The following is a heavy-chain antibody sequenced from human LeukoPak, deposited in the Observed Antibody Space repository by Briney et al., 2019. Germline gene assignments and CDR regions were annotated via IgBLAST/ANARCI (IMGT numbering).Heavy chain of an antibody. CDR1: GGSISSSNW. D-gene: IGHD6-19*01. V-gene: IGHV4-4*02. J-gene: IGHJ4*02. CDR2: IYHSGST. CDR3: ARWSSGWYGLDY. Sequence: SETLSLTCAVSGGSISSSNWWSWVRQPPGKGLEWIGEIYHSGSTNYNPSLKSRVTIPVDKSKNQFSLKLSSVTAADTAVYYCARWSSGWYGLDYWGQGTLVTVSS.